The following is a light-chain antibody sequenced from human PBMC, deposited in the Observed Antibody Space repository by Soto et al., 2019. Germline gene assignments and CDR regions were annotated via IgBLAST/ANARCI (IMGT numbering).Light chain of an antibody. J-gene: IGLJ1*01. V-gene: IGLV3-21*02. CDR2: DDS. CDR1: NIGSKS. Sequence: SYELTQPPSVSVAPGQTARLTCGGNNIGSKSVHWYQQKPGQAPVLVVYDDSDRPSGIPERFSGSNSGNTATLTISRVEAGDEADYYCQVWDSSSDLGVFGTGTKVTVL. CDR3: QVWDSSSDLGV.